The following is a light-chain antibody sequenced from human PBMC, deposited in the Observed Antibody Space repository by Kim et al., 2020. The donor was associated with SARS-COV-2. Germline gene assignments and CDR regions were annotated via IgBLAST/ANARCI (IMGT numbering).Light chain of an antibody. CDR3: QQRGNWPWT. CDR1: RSISNY. J-gene: IGKJ1*01. CDR2: DAS. V-gene: IGKV3-11*01. Sequence: EVVLTQSPAPLSLSTGERATLSCRASRSISNYLARYQQKPGQPPRLLIYDASDRATGIPVRVSGSGSGTDFTLTISSLEPEDCAVYYCQQRGNWPWTFGQVTKVDIK.